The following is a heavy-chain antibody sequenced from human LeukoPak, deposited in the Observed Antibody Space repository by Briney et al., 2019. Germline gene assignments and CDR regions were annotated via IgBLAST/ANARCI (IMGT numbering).Heavy chain of an antibody. CDR1: GFTFSSYS. CDR2: ISSSSSYI. CDR3: ARGLRYCSGGSCN. Sequence: GGSLRLSCAASGFTFSSYSMNWVRQAPGKGLEWVSSISSSSSYIYYADSVKGRFTISRDNAKNSLYLQVNSLRAEDTAVYYCARGLRYCSGGSCNWGQGTLVTVSS. D-gene: IGHD2-15*01. J-gene: IGHJ4*02. V-gene: IGHV3-21*01.